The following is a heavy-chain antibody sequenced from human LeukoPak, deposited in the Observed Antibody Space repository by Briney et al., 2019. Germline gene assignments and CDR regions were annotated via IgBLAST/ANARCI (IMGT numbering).Heavy chain of an antibody. Sequence: SETLSLTCAVSGASLSGSHFYWGWVRQPPGRGVEWIANIFYSGKTFYKPSLRSRVTISINTSKNQFSLTVSSVTAADAAVYYCARHYFGSSHIDYWGQGTLVTVSS. CDR1: GASLSGSHFY. V-gene: IGHV4-39*01. D-gene: IGHD3-10*01. CDR2: IFYSGKT. CDR3: ARHYFGSSHIDY. J-gene: IGHJ4*02.